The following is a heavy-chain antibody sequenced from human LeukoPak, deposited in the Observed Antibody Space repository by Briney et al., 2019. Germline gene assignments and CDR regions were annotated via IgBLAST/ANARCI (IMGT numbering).Heavy chain of an antibody. CDR1: GFTFSSYA. J-gene: IGHJ3*02. V-gene: IGHV3-30*04. CDR2: ISYDGSNK. D-gene: IGHD5-18*01. Sequence: PGGSLRLSCAASGFTFSSYAMHWVRQAPGKGLEWVAVISYDGSNKYYADSVKGRFTISRDNSKNTLYLQMNSLRAEDTAVYYCARVPPWIQLWFDAFDIWGQGTMVTVSS. CDR3: ARVPPWIQLWFDAFDI.